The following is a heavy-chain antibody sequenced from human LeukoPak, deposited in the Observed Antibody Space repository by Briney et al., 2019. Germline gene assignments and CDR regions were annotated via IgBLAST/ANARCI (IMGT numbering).Heavy chain of an antibody. V-gene: IGHV3-23*01. J-gene: IGHJ4*02. D-gene: IGHD5-18*01. CDR2: ISGSGGST. Sequence: GGSLRLSCAASGFTFSSYAMSWVRQAPGKGLEWVSAISGSGGSTYYADSVKGRSTISRDNSKNTLYLQMNSLRAEDTAVYYCAKDQPRGAMVTGGLDYWGQGTLVTVSS. CDR1: GFTFSSYA. CDR3: AKDQPRGAMVTGGLDY.